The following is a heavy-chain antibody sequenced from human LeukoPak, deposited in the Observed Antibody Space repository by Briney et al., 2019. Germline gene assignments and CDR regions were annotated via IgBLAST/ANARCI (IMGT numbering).Heavy chain of an antibody. D-gene: IGHD3-9*01. CDR2: MSFIGST. CDR3: ARHRRHYDILTGYYAGHFDI. Sequence: SETLSLTCSVSGGSISSTTYYWGWIRQPPGKGLEWVGSMSFIGSTYYNPSLKSRVTISVHMSKNHFSLKLSSVTAADTAVYYCARHRRHYDILTGYYAGHFDIWGQGTMVTVSS. V-gene: IGHV4-39*01. CDR1: GGSISSTTYY. J-gene: IGHJ3*02.